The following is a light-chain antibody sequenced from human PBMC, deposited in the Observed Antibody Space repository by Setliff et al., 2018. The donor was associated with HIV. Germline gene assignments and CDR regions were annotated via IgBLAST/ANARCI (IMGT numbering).Light chain of an antibody. Sequence: QSALTQPRSVSGSPGQSVTISCTGTSGDVGGYNYVSWYQQRPGKAPKLIIYDVSKRPPGVPDRFSGSKSGSTASLTISGLQAEDEADYYCCSYAGYYSFYVFGNGTKVTVL. CDR3: CSYAGYYSFYV. CDR2: DVS. V-gene: IGLV2-11*01. J-gene: IGLJ1*01. CDR1: SGDVGGYNY.